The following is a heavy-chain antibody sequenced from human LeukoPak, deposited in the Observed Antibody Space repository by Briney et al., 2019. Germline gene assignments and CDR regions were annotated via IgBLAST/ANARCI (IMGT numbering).Heavy chain of an antibody. V-gene: IGHV3-23*01. Sequence: GGALRPSWAASGLSLRTYAISWGPLAPGEGLEWVAGISGSGVDTHYAGSVNGRFRISRDNSANTLYLQMNSLREEDTALYYCASGTYRLGDYWGQGTQVAVSP. CDR3: ASGTYRLGDY. J-gene: IGHJ4*02. CDR1: GLSLRTYA. CDR2: ISGSGVDT. D-gene: IGHD3-10*01.